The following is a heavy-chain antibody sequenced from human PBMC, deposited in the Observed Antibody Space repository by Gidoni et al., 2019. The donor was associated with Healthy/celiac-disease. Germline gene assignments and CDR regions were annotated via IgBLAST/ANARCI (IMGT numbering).Heavy chain of an antibody. Sequence: EVQLLESGGGLVQPGGSLRLSCAASGFTFSSYAMSWVRQAPGKGLEWVSAISGSGGSTYYADSVKGRFTISRDNSKNTLYLQMNSLRAEDTAVYYCAKVGGSGSYYVFGLWGYFDYWGQGTLVTVSS. CDR3: AKVGGSGSYYVFGLWGYFDY. D-gene: IGHD1-26*01. V-gene: IGHV3-23*01. CDR2: ISGSGGST. J-gene: IGHJ4*02. CDR1: GFTFSSYA.